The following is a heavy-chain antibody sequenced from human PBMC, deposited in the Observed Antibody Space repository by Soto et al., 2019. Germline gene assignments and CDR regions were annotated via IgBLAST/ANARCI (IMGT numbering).Heavy chain of an antibody. CDR3: ARDGYSSGWWSHFDP. CDR1: GFTFSSYW. V-gene: IGHV3-7*01. Sequence: GGSLRLSCAASGFTFSSYWMSWVRQAPGKGLEWVANIKQDGSEKYYVDSVKGRFTISRDNAKNSLYLQMNSLRAEDTAVYYCARDGYSSGWWSHFDPWGQGTLVTVSS. CDR2: IKQDGSEK. J-gene: IGHJ5*02. D-gene: IGHD6-19*01.